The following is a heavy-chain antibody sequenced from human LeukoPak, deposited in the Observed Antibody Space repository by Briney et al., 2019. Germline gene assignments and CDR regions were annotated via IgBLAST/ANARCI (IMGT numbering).Heavy chain of an antibody. CDR3: ARHSRQRDIVVVVAALPDY. V-gene: IGHV4-59*08. J-gene: IGHJ4*02. CDR1: GGSISSYY. D-gene: IGHD2-15*01. Sequence: SETLSLTCTVSGGSISSYYWSWIRQPPGKGLEWIGYIYYSGSTNYNPSLKSRVTISVDTSKNQFSLKLSSVTAADTAVYYCARHSRQRDIVVVVAALPDYWGQGTLVTVSS. CDR2: IYYSGST.